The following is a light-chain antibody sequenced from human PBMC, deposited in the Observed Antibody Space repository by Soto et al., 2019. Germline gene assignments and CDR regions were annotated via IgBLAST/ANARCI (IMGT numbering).Light chain of an antibody. V-gene: IGKV2-28*01. Sequence: DIVMTQSPLSLPVTPGEPASISCRSSQSLLHSNGYNYLDWYLQKPGQSPRLLIYLASSRAAGVPDRFSGSGSGTDFTLKITRLEAEDVGVYYCMQTLHTPQLTVGGGTKVDIK. CDR3: MQTLHTPQLT. CDR1: QSLLHSNGYNY. J-gene: IGKJ4*01. CDR2: LAS.